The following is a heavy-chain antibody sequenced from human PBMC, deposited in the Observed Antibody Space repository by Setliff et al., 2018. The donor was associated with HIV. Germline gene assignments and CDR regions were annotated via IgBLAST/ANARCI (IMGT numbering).Heavy chain of an antibody. CDR3: ARVDAITMIVVVLTRAFDI. CDR2: ISSSGSTI. Sequence: PGESLQISCAASGFTFSDYYMSWIRQAPGKGLEWVSYISSSGSTIYYADSVKGRFTISRDNAKNSLYLQMNSLRAYDTAVYYCARVDAITMIVVVLTRAFDIWCQGTMVTVSS. D-gene: IGHD3-22*01. V-gene: IGHV3-11*04. J-gene: IGHJ3*02. CDR1: GFTFSDYY.